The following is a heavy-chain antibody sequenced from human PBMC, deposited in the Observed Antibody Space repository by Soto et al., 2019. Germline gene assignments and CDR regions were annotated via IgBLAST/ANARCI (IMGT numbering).Heavy chain of an antibody. V-gene: IGHV4-34*01. J-gene: IGHJ5*02. D-gene: IGHD3-9*01. CDR1: GGSFSGYY. CDR2: INRSGST. CDR3: ASWGYDILTGYSPHNWFDP. Sequence: PSETLSLTCAVYGGSFSGYYWSWIRQPPGQGLEWIGEINRSGSTNYNPSLKSRVTISVDTSKNQFSLKLSSVTAADTAVYYCASWGYDILTGYSPHNWFDPWGQGTLVTVS.